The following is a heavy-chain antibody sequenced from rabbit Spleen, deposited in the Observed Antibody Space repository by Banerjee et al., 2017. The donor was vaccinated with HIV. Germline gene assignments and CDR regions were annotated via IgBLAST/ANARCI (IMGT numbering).Heavy chain of an antibody. J-gene: IGHJ4*01. CDR2: ISAGSSGST. CDR1: GFSFSSSYW. D-gene: IGHD6-1*01. CDR3: ARASNNYGEFDL. Sequence: QEQLEESGGDLVKPEGSLTLTCTASGFSFSSSYWICWVRQAPGKGLEWIACISAGSSGSTYYASWAKGRFTISKTSSTTVTLQMTSLSAADSATYFCARASNNYGEFDLWAQGTLVTVS. V-gene: IGHV1S45*01.